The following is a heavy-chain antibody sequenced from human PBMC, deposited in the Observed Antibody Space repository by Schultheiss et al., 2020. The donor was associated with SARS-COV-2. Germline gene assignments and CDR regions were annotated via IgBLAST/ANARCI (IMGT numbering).Heavy chain of an antibody. Sequence: ASVKVSCKASGYTFTGYYMHWVRQAPGQGLEWMGWINPNSGGTNYAQKFQERVTITRDMSTSTAYMELSSLRSEDTAVYYCAASLGYCTNGVCLPYYYYMDVWGKGTTVTVSS. CDR1: GYTFTGYY. J-gene: IGHJ6*03. CDR3: AASLGYCTNGVCLPYYYYMDV. D-gene: IGHD2-8*01. V-gene: IGHV1-2*02. CDR2: INPNSGGT.